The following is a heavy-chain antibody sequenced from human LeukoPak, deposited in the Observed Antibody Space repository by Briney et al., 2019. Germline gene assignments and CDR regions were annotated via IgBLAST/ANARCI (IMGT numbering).Heavy chain of an antibody. CDR1: GFTFSSYG. D-gene: IGHD2-2*03. V-gene: IGHV3-33*01. CDR3: AGDGYCSSTSCAPGDY. J-gene: IGHJ4*02. CDR2: IWYDGSNK. Sequence: PGRSLRLSCAASGFTFSSYGMHWVRQAPGKGLEWVAVIWYDGSNKYYADSVKGRFTISRDNSKNTLYLQMNSLRAEDTAVYYCAGDGYCSSTSCAPGDYWGQGTLVTVSS.